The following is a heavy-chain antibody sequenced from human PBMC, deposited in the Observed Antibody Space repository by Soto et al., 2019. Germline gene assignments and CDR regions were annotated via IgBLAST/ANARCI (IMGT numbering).Heavy chain of an antibody. CDR3: TRRGLYGGNADY. D-gene: IGHD4-17*01. Sequence: AETLSLTCTVSGDSISGSSYYFFCIRQPPGKGLEWVGSSYYIGGTYSNPSLKSRVTISVDTSKNQFSLKLTSVTAADTAVYYCTRRGLYGGNADYWGQGILVTVSS. V-gene: IGHV4-39*01. J-gene: IGHJ4*02. CDR2: SYYIGGT. CDR1: GDSISGSSYY.